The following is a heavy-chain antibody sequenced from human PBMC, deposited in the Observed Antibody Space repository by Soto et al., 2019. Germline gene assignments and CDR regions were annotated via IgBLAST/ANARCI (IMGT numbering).Heavy chain of an antibody. CDR1: GFTFSTYG. CDR3: TTELNDMQAFDI. V-gene: IGHV3-33*01. D-gene: IGHD1-1*01. CDR2: TWNDGSHK. Sequence: QVQLVESGGGVVQPGRSLRLSGVASGFTFSTYGMHWFRQAPGRGLGGVAMTWNDGSHKYYADPVKDRFTISRDNFKNTLYLQINSLRDEDSAVYYCTTELNDMQAFDIWGQGTMVTVSS. J-gene: IGHJ3*02.